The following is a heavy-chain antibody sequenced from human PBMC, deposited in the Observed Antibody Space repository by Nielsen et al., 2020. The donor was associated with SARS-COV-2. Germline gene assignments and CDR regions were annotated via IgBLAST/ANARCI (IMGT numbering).Heavy chain of an antibody. V-gene: IGHV1-2*06. CDR3: ARRIAVAGTWWFDP. Sequence: ASVKVSCKASGYTFTGYYMHWVRQAPGQGLEWMGRINPNSGGTNYAQKFQGRVTMTRDTSISTAYMELSRLRSDDTAVYYCARRIAVAGTWWFDPWGQGTLVTVSS. J-gene: IGHJ5*02. CDR1: GYTFTGYY. D-gene: IGHD6-19*01. CDR2: INPNSGGT.